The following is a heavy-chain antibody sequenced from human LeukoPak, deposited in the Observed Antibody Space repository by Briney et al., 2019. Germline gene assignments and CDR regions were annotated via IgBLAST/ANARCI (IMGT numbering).Heavy chain of an antibody. D-gene: IGHD5-12*01. CDR3: ARGSRGYSGYDPFAYDDY. CDR1: GGSISSYY. V-gene: IGHV4-59*01. J-gene: IGHJ4*02. CDR2: IYYSGST. Sequence: SETLSLTCTVSGGSISSYYWSWIRQPPGKGLEWIGYIYYSGSTNYNPSLKSRVTISVDTSKNQFSLKLSSVTAADTAVYYCARGSRGYSGYDPFAYDDYWGQGTLVTVSS.